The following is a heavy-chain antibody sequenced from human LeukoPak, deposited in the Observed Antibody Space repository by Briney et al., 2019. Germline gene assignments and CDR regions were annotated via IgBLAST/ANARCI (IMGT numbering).Heavy chain of an antibody. CDR1: GYTFTSYD. J-gene: IGHJ6*02. CDR3: ATGAGTLTYYYYGMDV. CDR2: MNPNSGNT. Sequence: GASVTVSCKASGYTFTSYDINWVRQATGQGLEWMGWMNPNSGNTGYAQKFQGRVTMTRNTSISTAYMELSSLRSEDTAVYYCATGAGTLTYYYYGMDVWGQGTTVTVSS. V-gene: IGHV1-8*01. D-gene: IGHD6-19*01.